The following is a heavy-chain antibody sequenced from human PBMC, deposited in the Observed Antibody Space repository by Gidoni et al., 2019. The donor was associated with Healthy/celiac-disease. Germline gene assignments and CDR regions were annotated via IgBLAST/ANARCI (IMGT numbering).Heavy chain of an antibody. J-gene: IGHJ4*02. V-gene: IGHV1-69*01. CDR2: IIPIFGTA. CDR3: ARTISSCWSH. D-gene: IGHD6-19*01. Sequence: QGLEWMGGIIPIFGTANYAQKFQGRVTITADESTSTAYMELSSLRSEDTAVYYCARTISSCWSHWGQGTLVTVSS.